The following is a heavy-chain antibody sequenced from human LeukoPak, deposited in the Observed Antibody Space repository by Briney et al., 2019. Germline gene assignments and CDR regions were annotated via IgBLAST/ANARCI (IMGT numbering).Heavy chain of an antibody. CDR2: ISGSGGST. D-gene: IGHD1-26*01. Sequence: GGSLRLSCEASGFTFSNNWMSWVRQAPGKGLEWVSAISGSGGSTYYADSVKGRFTISRDNSKNTLYLQMNSLRAEDTAVYYCSGSGSYYLSLGPWGQGTLVTVSS. V-gene: IGHV3-23*01. CDR3: SGSGSYYLSLGP. J-gene: IGHJ5*02. CDR1: GFTFSNNW.